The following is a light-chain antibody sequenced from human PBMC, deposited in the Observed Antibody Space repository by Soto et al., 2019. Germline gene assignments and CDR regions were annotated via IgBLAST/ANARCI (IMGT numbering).Light chain of an antibody. V-gene: IGKV3-11*01. CDR2: DAS. J-gene: IGKJ1*01. Sequence: ATLSFRASQSVSGYLVWYQQKPGQAPRILIYDASTRAAGIPVRFIGSGSGTVCALAIPSVPPLGSPVYLRQQHLGSHACGQGTKVDIK. CDR1: QSVSGY. CDR3: QQHLGSHA.